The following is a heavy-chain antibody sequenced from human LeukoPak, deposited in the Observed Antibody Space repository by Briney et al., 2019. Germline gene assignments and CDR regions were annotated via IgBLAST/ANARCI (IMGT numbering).Heavy chain of an antibody. Sequence: ASVKVSCKTSGFSFTSSAVQWVRQACGQRLEWIGWIVVGSSNANYAQKFQERVTITRDMSTSTAYMELSSLRSEDTAVYYCAAGVSGSYYTALDYWGQGTLVTVSS. CDR2: IVVGSSNA. D-gene: IGHD1-26*01. CDR3: AAGVSGSYYTALDY. J-gene: IGHJ4*02. V-gene: IGHV1-58*01. CDR1: GFSFTSSA.